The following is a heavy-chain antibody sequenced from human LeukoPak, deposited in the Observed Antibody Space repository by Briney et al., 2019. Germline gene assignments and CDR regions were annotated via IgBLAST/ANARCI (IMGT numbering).Heavy chain of an antibody. J-gene: IGHJ4*02. CDR2: MNPNSGIT. Sequence: ASVKVSCKASGYTFTSYDINWVRQATGQGLEWMGWMNPNSGITGYAQKFQGRVTITRNTSISTAYMELSSLRSEDTAVYYCARFPRRWSIAVAGTSHYWGQGTLVTVSS. CDR3: ARFPRRWSIAVAGTSHY. CDR1: GYTFTSYD. V-gene: IGHV1-8*03. D-gene: IGHD6-13*01.